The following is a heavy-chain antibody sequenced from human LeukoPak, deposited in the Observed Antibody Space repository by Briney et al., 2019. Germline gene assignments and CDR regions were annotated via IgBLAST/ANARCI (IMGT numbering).Heavy chain of an antibody. CDR3: ARGQKGIRLGELSLEN. CDR1: GGSISSSNW. V-gene: IGHV4-4*02. J-gene: IGHJ4*02. Sequence: SETLSLTCAVSGGSISSSNWWSWVRQPPGKGLEWIGEIYHSGSTNYNPSLKSRVTISVDTSKNQFSLKLSSVTAADTAVYYCARGQKGIRLGELSLENWGQGTLVTVSS. D-gene: IGHD3-16*02. CDR2: IYHSGST.